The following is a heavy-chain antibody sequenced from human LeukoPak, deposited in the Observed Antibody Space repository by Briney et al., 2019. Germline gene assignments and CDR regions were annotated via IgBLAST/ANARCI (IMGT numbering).Heavy chain of an antibody. CDR2: VKQDGSEK. D-gene: IGHD4-11*01. V-gene: IGHV3-7*01. J-gene: IGHJ4*02. Sequence: GGSLRLSCAASGFTFSDYWMTWVRQVPGKGLEWVANVKQDGSEKYYADSVKGRFTISRDNSKNTLYLRMNSLRAEDTAVYYCAKPNQGLQNPGDWGQGTLVTVSS. CDR3: AKPNQGLQNPGD. CDR1: GFTFSDYW.